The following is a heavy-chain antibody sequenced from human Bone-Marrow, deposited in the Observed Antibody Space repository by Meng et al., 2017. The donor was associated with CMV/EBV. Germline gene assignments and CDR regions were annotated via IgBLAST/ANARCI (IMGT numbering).Heavy chain of an antibody. Sequence: SETLSLTCAISGDSVSSNSAAWNWIRQSPSRGLEWLGRTYYRSKWYNDYAVSVKSRITINPDTSKNQFSLQLNSVTPEDTAVYYCAREFWRRGGNFPIDYWGQGTLVTVSS. D-gene: IGHD4-23*01. CDR3: AREFWRRGGNFPIDY. CDR2: TYYRSKWYN. CDR1: GDSVSSNSAA. V-gene: IGHV6-1*01. J-gene: IGHJ4*02.